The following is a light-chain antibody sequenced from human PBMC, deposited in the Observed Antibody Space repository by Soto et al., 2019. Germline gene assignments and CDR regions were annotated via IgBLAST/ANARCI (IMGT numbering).Light chain of an antibody. CDR2: DVS. Sequence: QSALTQPASVSGSPGQSITISCTGTSSDVGGYNYVSWYQHHPGKAPKLIIYDVSNRPSGVSNRFSGSKSGNTASLTISRLQPEDEADYYCSSYTTSNTRQIVFGTGTKVTVL. CDR3: SSYTTSNTRQIV. V-gene: IGLV2-14*03. J-gene: IGLJ1*01. CDR1: SSDVGGYNY.